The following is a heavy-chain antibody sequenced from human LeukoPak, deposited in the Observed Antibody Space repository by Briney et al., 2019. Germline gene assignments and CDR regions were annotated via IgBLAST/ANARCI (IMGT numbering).Heavy chain of an antibody. V-gene: IGHV3-30-3*01. D-gene: IGHD3-10*01. CDR2: ISYDGSNK. J-gene: IGHJ4*02. CDR1: GFTFSSYA. Sequence: GGSLRLSCAASGFTFSSYAMHWVCQAPGKGLEWVAVISYDGSNKYYADSVKGRFTISRDNSKNTLYLQMNSLRAEDTAVYYCARVPGFFFDYWGQGTLVTVSS. CDR3: ARVPGFFFDY.